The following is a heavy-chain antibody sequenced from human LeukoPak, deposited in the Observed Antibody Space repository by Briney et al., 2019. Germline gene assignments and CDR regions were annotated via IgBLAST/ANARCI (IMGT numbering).Heavy chain of an antibody. D-gene: IGHD2-8*01. CDR3: ARGRSCTNGVCRNWFDL. J-gene: IGHJ5*02. Sequence: GGSLKISCKGPGSSFADYWIGGVRQVPGEGLELRGVNYPGDSDTRYSPSFQGQVTISADTSITTAYVQWSSLKASDSAMYYCARGRSCTNGVCRNWFDLWGQGTLVSVSS. CDR1: GSSFADYW. V-gene: IGHV5-51*01. CDR2: NYPGDSDT.